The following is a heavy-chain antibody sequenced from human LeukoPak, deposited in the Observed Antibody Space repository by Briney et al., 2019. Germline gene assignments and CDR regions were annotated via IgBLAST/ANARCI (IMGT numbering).Heavy chain of an antibody. CDR1: GGSISSSSYY. CDR2: IYTSGST. Sequence: PSETLSLTCTVSGGSISSSSYYWGWIRQPPGKGLEWIGRIYTSGSTNYNPSLKSRVTISVDTSKNQFSLKLSSVTAADTAVYYCARGSEDYYYYYYMDVWGKGTTVTISS. V-gene: IGHV4-39*07. J-gene: IGHJ6*03. CDR3: ARGSEDYYYYYYMDV.